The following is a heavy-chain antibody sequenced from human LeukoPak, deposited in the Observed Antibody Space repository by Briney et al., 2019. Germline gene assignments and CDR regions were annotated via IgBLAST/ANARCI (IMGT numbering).Heavy chain of an antibody. J-gene: IGHJ3*02. Sequence: PSETLSLTCTVSGGSFSSVYWGWIRPPPGEGIERSGYIYYSGSTNNNTSLKSRVTISVDTSKNHFSLKVSSVTAADTALYYCAREIYYDSSGYYGVGFDPPRAFDIWGQGTMVTVSS. CDR1: GGSFSSVY. D-gene: IGHD3-22*01. CDR3: AREIYYDSSGYYGVGFDPPRAFDI. CDR2: IYYSGST. V-gene: IGHV4-59*01.